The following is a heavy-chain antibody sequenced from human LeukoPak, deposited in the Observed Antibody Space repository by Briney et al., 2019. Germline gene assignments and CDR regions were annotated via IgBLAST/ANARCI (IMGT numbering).Heavy chain of an antibody. CDR1: GYTFTGYY. J-gene: IGHJ6*03. Sequence: ASVKVSCKASGYTFTGYYMHWVRQAPGQGLEWMGWINPNSGGTNYAQKLQGRVTMTRDTSISTAYMELSRLRSDDTAVYYCARSDSSGWSNYYYYMDVWGKGTTVTVSS. V-gene: IGHV1-2*02. CDR3: ARSDSSGWSNYYYYMDV. CDR2: INPNSGGT. D-gene: IGHD6-19*01.